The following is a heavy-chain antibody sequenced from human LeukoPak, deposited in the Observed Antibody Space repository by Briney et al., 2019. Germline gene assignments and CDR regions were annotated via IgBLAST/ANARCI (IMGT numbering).Heavy chain of an antibody. D-gene: IGHD3-10*01. CDR1: GYTFTGYY. Sequence: ASVKVSCKASGYTFTGYYMHWVRQAHGQGLEWMGWIHPRSGETNYAYKFRGRVTMTRDTSISTTYMDLGSLGSDDTAVYYCARDGEYGTGSYYRGCFDYWGQGTLVTVSS. CDR2: IHPRSGET. J-gene: IGHJ4*02. V-gene: IGHV1-2*02. CDR3: ARDGEYGTGSYYRGCFDY.